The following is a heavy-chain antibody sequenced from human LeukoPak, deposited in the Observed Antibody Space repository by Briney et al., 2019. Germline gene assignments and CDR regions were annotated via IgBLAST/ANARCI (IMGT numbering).Heavy chain of an antibody. CDR2: FDPEDGET. D-gene: IGHD1-26*01. J-gene: IGHJ3*02. Sequence: ASVKVSCKVSGYTLTELSMHWVRQAPGEGLEWMGGFDPEDGETIYAQKFQGRVTMTEDTSTDTAYMELSSLRSEDTAVYYCATGRGSLDAFDIWGQGTMVTVSS. V-gene: IGHV1-24*01. CDR1: GYTLTELS. CDR3: ATGRGSLDAFDI.